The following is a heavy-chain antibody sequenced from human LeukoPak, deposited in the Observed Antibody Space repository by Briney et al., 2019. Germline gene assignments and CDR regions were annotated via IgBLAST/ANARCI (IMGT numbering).Heavy chain of an antibody. D-gene: IGHD6-6*01. Sequence: GGSLRLSCAASGFTFDDYAMHWVRQAPAKGLEWVAWISWNSGSIVYAASVKGRFTISRDNAKNSLYLQMNSLRGEDMALYYCAKGLVGSSIADFFDYWGQGILVTVSS. V-gene: IGHV3-9*03. CDR1: GFTFDDYA. CDR3: AKGLVGSSIADFFDY. CDR2: ISWNSGSI. J-gene: IGHJ4*02.